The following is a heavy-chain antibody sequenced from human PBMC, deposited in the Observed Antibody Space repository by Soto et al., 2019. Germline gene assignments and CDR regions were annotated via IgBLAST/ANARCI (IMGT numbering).Heavy chain of an antibody. CDR1: GDSVSSNSAA. J-gene: IGHJ6*03. D-gene: IGHD6-6*01. CDR3: AREIRILVAARRDYYYYMDV. Sequence: SQTLSLTCAISGDSVSSNSAAWNWIRQSPSRGLEWLGRTYYRSKWYNDYAVSVKSRITINPDTSKNQFSLQLNSVTPEDTAVYYCAREIRILVAARRDYYYYMDVWGKGTTVTVSS. V-gene: IGHV6-1*01. CDR2: TYYRSKWYN.